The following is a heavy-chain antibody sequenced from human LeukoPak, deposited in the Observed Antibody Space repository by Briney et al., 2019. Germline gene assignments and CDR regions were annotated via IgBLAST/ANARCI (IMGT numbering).Heavy chain of an antibody. J-gene: IGHJ6*03. V-gene: IGHV3-21*01. Sequence: GGSLRLSCAASGFTFNKYTMNWVRQAPGKGLEWVSSISTSSSYIYYADSVKGRFTISRDNAKNSLYLQMNSLRAEDTAVYYCARARYCSGGSCYSGVDYYYMDVWGKGTTVTVSS. CDR2: ISTSSSYI. CDR1: GFTFNKYT. CDR3: ARARYCSGGSCYSGVDYYYMDV. D-gene: IGHD2-15*01.